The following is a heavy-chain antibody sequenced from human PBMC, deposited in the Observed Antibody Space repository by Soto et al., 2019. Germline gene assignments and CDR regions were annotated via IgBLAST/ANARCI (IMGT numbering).Heavy chain of an antibody. J-gene: IGHJ4*02. Sequence: QITLKESTPTLVKPTQTLTLTCTFSGFSLSTSGVGVGWIRQPPGTALEWLALIYWDDDRRYSPSLKSRLTITKDTSKNQVVLTMTNIDPVDTAPYDCAHSPWTGTKAYFDYWGQGTLVTVSS. V-gene: IGHV2-5*02. CDR2: IYWDDDR. D-gene: IGHD1-1*01. CDR1: GFSLSTSGVG. CDR3: AHSPWTGTKAYFDY.